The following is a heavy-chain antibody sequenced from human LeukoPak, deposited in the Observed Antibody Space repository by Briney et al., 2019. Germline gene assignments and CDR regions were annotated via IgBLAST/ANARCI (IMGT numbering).Heavy chain of an antibody. D-gene: IGHD6-19*01. J-gene: IGHJ4*02. CDR2: INPSGST. CDR3: ARVTISGWYVRRLDY. Sequence: SETLSLTCAVYGGSFSGYYWSWIRQPPGKGLEWIGEINPSGSTNYNPSLKSRVTISVDTSKNQFSLKLSSVTAADTAVYYCARVTISGWYVRRLDYWGQGTLVTVSS. CDR1: GGSFSGYY. V-gene: IGHV4-34*01.